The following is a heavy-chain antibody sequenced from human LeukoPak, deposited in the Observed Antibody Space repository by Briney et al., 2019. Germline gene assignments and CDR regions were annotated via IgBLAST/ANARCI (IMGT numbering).Heavy chain of an antibody. J-gene: IGHJ6*02. D-gene: IGHD3-3*01. Sequence: ASVKVSCKASGYTFTSYGISWVRQAPGQGLEWMGWISAYNGNTNYAQKLQGRVTMTTDTSTSTAYMELRSLRSDDTAVYYCARVFRGYYDFWSGREPYGMDVWGRGTTVTVSS. CDR1: GYTFTSYG. CDR3: ARVFRGYYDFWSGREPYGMDV. CDR2: ISAYNGNT. V-gene: IGHV1-18*01.